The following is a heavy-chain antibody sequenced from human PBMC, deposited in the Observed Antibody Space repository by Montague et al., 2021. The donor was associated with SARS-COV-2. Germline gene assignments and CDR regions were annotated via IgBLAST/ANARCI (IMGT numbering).Heavy chain of an antibody. Sequence: CAISGDSVAGLRGGWEENRQYPSRGLQWVCRTHYKSKCHNDYAESVKSRITINPDTSKNQISLQLNSVTPEDTAVYYCARGSQVGSWPPTDSGMDVWGQGTKVTGSS. CDR1: GDSVAGLRGG. D-gene: IGHD6-13*01. V-gene: IGHV6-1*01. CDR3: ARGSQVGSWPPTDSGMDV. CDR2: THYKSKCHN. J-gene: IGHJ6*02.